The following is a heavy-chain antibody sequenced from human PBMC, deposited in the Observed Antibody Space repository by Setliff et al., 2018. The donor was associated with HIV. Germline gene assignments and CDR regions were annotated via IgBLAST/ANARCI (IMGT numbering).Heavy chain of an antibody. V-gene: IGHV4-28*05. Sequence: PSETLSLTCVVSGYSISSNDWWGWIRQSPGKGLEWIGYIYYSGSIYYNPSLKSRVTMSVDTSKNQFSLKLSSVTAADTAVYYCARVPGPAAHLTFDYWGQGTLVTVSS. CDR3: ARVPGPAAHLTFDY. CDR2: IYYSGSI. CDR1: GYSISSNDW. D-gene: IGHD2-2*01. J-gene: IGHJ4*02.